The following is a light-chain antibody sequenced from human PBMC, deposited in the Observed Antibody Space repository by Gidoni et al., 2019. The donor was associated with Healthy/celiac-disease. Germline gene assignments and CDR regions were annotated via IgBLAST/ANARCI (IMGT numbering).Light chain of an antibody. Sequence: MLTQPPSVSASRGQTVTISCTRIRGSMASNYVQWYQQRPGSAPTTVIYEDNQRPSEVPDRFSGSIDSSSNSASLTIAGLKTEDEADYSCQYYDSSNEVFGGGNKLTVL. V-gene: IGLV6-57*04. J-gene: IGLJ3*02. CDR1: RGSMASNY. CDR2: EDN. CDR3: QYYDSSNEV.